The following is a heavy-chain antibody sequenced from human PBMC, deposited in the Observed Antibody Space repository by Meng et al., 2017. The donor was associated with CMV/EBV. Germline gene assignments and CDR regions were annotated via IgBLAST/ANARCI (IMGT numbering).Heavy chain of an antibody. CDR1: GFTVSSNY. V-gene: IGHV3-66*02. CDR2: IYSGGST. D-gene: IGHD1-26*01. Sequence: GESLKISCAASGFTVSSNYMSWVRQAPGKGLEWVSVIYSGGSTYYADSVKGRFTISRDNSKNTPYLQMNSLRAEGTAVYYCARDDEWELLGEYWGQGTLVTVSS. J-gene: IGHJ4*02. CDR3: ARDDEWELLGEY.